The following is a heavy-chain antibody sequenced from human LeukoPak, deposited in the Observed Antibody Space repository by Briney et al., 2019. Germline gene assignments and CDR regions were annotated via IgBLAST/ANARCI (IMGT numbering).Heavy chain of an antibody. CDR2: ISYSGST. CDR3: ARDGGWVLVTEIEY. J-gene: IGHJ4*02. D-gene: IGHD3-9*01. Sequence: SETLSLTCTVSGGSISSYFWSWIRQPPGKGLEWIGYISYSGSTNYNPSLKSRVTILVDTSKNQFSLKLSSVTAADTAVYYCARDGGWVLVTEIEYWGQGVQVTVSS. CDR1: GGSISSYF. V-gene: IGHV4-59*12.